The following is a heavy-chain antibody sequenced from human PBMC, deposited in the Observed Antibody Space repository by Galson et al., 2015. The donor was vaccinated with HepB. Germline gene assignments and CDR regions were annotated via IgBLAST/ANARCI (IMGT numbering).Heavy chain of an antibody. Sequence: SLRLSCAASGFTFSSYAMHWVRQAPGKGLEWVAVISYDGSNKYYADSVKGRFTISRDNSKNTLYLQMNSLRAEDTAVYYCARELDYGHYGMDVWGQGTTVTVSS. CDR2: ISYDGSNK. D-gene: IGHD4/OR15-4a*01. CDR1: GFTFSSYA. V-gene: IGHV3-30*04. J-gene: IGHJ6*02. CDR3: ARELDYGHYGMDV.